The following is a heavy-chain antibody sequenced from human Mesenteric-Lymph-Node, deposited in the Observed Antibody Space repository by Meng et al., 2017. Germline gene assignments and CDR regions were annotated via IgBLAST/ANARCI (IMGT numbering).Heavy chain of an antibody. V-gene: IGHV3-23*01. J-gene: IGHJ6*02. Sequence: GESLKISCAASGFTFSSYAMSWVRQAPGKGLEWVSAISGSGGSTYYADSVKGRFTISRDNAKNSLYLQMNSLRAEDTAVYYCARERIAAAAYYYYGMDVWGQGTTVTVSS. CDR2: ISGSGGST. CDR3: ARERIAAAAYYYYGMDV. CDR1: GFTFSSYA. D-gene: IGHD6-13*01.